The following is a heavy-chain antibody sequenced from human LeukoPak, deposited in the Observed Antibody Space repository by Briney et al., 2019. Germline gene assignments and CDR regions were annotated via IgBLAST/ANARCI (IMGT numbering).Heavy chain of an antibody. CDR3: ARLSYYYDSSGYYCPLFDY. CDR2: IYYSGST. J-gene: IGHJ4*02. D-gene: IGHD3-22*01. V-gene: IGHV4-59*01. CDR1: GGSISSYY. Sequence: PSETLSLTCTVSGGSISSYYWSWIRQPPGKGLEWIGYIYYSGSTNYNPSLKSRVTISVDTSKNQFSLKLSSVTAADTAVYYCARLSYYYDSSGYYCPLFDYWGQGTLVTVSS.